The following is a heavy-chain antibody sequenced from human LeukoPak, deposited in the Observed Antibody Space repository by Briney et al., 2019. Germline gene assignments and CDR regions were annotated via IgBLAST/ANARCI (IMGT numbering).Heavy chain of an antibody. CDR2: INPDSGGT. Sequence: ASVKVSCKASGYXFTGYYIHWVRQAPGQGLEWTGWINPDSGGTKSAQKFQGRVTMTRDTSINTAYMELSRLASDDTAVYYCARAPGSGYAFDSWGQGTQVTVSS. CDR1: GYXFTGYY. CDR3: ARAPGSGYAFDS. D-gene: IGHD5-12*01. V-gene: IGHV1-2*02. J-gene: IGHJ4*02.